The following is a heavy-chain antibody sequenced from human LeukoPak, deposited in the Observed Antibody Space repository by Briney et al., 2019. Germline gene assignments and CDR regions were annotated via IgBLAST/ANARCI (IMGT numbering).Heavy chain of an antibody. V-gene: IGHV3-7*01. D-gene: IGHD6-13*01. J-gene: IGHJ4*02. Sequence: PGGSLRLSCAASGFTFDDYAIHWVRQAPGKGLEWVANIKNDGAVKNYVDSVKGRFTISRDNAKNSLYLQMNSLRAEDTAVYYCAKDSYSKGDFWGRGVLVTVSS. CDR3: AKDSYSKGDF. CDR1: GFTFDDYA. CDR2: IKNDGAVK.